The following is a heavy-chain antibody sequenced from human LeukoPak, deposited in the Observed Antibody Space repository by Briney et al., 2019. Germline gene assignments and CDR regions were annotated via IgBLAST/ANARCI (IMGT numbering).Heavy chain of an antibody. Sequence: SETLSLTCTVSGDSINSLDLWSWVRQPPGKGLEWIGEMYLSGTTHSNPSVKSRVAISIDKSKNQFFLNLSSVTAADTAVYYCAGLVGRYSSGLYYYYFDYWGQGTLVTVSS. D-gene: IGHD3-22*01. CDR2: MYLSGTT. CDR1: GDSINSLDL. CDR3: AGLVGRYSSGLYYYYFDY. J-gene: IGHJ4*02. V-gene: IGHV4-4*02.